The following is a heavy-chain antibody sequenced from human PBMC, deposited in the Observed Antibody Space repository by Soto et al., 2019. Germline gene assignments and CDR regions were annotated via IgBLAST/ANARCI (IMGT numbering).Heavy chain of an antibody. CDR2: INPSGGST. CDR3: ARGYRDDFWSGYGVYYYYYGMDV. D-gene: IGHD3-3*01. J-gene: IGHJ6*02. V-gene: IGHV1-46*01. Sequence: GASVKVSCKASGYTFTSYYMHWVRQAPGQGLEWMGIINPSGGSTSYAQKFQGRVTMTRDTSTSTVYMELSSLRSEDTAVYYCARGYRDDFWSGYGVYYYYYGMDVWGQGTTVTVSS. CDR1: GYTFTSYY.